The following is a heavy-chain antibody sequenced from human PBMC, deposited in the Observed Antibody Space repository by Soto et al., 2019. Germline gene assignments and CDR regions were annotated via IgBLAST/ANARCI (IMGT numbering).Heavy chain of an antibody. D-gene: IGHD3-3*01. Sequence: SETLSLTCAVSGGSISSSNWWSWVRQPPGKGLEWIGEIYHSGSTNYNPSLKSRVTISVDKSKNQFSLKLSSVTAADTAVYYCARVSYDFWSGYRYYYGMDVWGQGTTVTVSS. J-gene: IGHJ6*02. CDR1: GGSISSSNW. CDR2: IYHSGST. CDR3: ARVSYDFWSGYRYYYGMDV. V-gene: IGHV4-4*02.